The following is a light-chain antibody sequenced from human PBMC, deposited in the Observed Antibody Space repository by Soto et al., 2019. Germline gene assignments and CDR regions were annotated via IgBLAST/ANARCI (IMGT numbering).Light chain of an antibody. J-gene: IGKJ5*01. Sequence: DIQLTQSPSFLSASVGDRVTITCRASRSISSYLAWYQQKPGKAPKLLIYAASTLHTGVPSRFSGSGSGTEFTLTISSLQPEDFATYYCQQLNSYLITFGQGTRLEIK. CDR2: AAS. CDR3: QQLNSYLIT. CDR1: RSISSY. V-gene: IGKV1-9*01.